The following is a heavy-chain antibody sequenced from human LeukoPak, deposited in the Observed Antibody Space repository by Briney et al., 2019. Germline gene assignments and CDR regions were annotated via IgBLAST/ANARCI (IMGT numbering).Heavy chain of an antibody. J-gene: IGHJ4*02. Sequence: GGSLRLSCEGSGFTFSTYSMNWVRQAPGKGLEWVSSISSSSTYIYYADSVKGRFTISRDNAQNSLYLQLNSLRDEDTAVYYCARDTKAFGGLIVPSIDYWGQGTQVTVSS. CDR3: ARDTKAFGGLIVPSIDY. CDR1: GFTFSTYS. V-gene: IGHV3-21*01. CDR2: ISSSSTYI. D-gene: IGHD3-16*02.